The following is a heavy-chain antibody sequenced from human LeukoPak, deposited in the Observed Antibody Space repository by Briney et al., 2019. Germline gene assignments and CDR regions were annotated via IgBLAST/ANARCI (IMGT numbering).Heavy chain of an antibody. D-gene: IGHD6-13*01. CDR2: TYHTSKWYN. J-gene: IGHJ4*02. Sequence: SQTLSLTCALSRDSLSSNSAAWNWIRQSPSRGLEWLGRTYHTSKWYNDYAVSVKSRITIKPDTSENQFSLQLRSVTPEDTAVYYCASDLPPGAAGVTSLFYYWGQGTLVTVSA. CDR1: RDSLSSNSAA. V-gene: IGHV6-1*01. CDR3: ASDLPPGAAGVTSLFYY.